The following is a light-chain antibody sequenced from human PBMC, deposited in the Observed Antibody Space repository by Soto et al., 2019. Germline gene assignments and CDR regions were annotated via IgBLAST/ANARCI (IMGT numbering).Light chain of an antibody. CDR1: NSDVGDYDY. V-gene: IGLV2-14*01. CDR2: EVS. CDR3: SPYRNINTLV. J-gene: IGLJ1*01. Sequence: QSALTQPASVSGSPGQSITISCTGTNSDVGDYDYVSWYQQHPGKAPKLIIYEVSNRPSGVSNRFSGSKSGNTASLTVSGLQAEDEAHYYCSPYRNINTLVFGTGTKVTVL.